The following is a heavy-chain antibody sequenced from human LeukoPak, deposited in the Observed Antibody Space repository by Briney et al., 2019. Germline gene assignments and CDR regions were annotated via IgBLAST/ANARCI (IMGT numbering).Heavy chain of an antibody. CDR2: ISGSGGST. CDR1: GFTFSSYA. D-gene: IGHD3-22*01. V-gene: IGHV3-23*01. J-gene: IGHJ5*02. CDR3: AKDAEGTMIVVANPNWFDP. Sequence: GGSLRLSCAASGFTFSSYAVSWVRQAPGKGLEWVSAISGSGGSTYYADSVKGRFTISRDNSKNTLYLQMNSLRAEDTAVYYCAKDAEGTMIVVANPNWFDPWGQGTLVTVSS.